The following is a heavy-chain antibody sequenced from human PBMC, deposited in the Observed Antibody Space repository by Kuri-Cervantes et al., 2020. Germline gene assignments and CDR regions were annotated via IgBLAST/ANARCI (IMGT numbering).Heavy chain of an antibody. CDR2: IYYSGST. D-gene: IGHD3-22*01. J-gene: IGHJ4*02. CDR3: ARDRNYYDSSGYYVGDYFDY. V-gene: IGHV4-30-4*01. Sequence: SETLSLTCTVSGGSISSGDYYWSWIRQPPGKGLEWIGYIYYSGSTYYNPSLKSRVTISVDTSKNQFSLKLSSVTAADTAVYYCARDRNYYDSSGYYVGDYFDYWGQGTLVTVSS. CDR1: GGSISSGDYY.